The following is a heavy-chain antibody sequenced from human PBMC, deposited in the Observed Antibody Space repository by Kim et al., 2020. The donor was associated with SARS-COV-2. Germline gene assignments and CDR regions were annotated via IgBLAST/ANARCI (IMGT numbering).Heavy chain of an antibody. CDR2: ISGGDGTT. CDR1: GFTFNNYA. V-gene: IGHV3-23*01. CDR3: AKAKTGSSYSSSDY. J-gene: IGHJ4*02. Sequence: GGTLRLSCAASGFTFNNYAMSWVRQAPGKGLEWVSTISGGDGTTYYADSVKGRFTISRDNSKNTMYLQMNSLRAEDTAIYYCAKAKTGSSYSSSDYWGQGTLVIVSS. D-gene: IGHD6-6*01.